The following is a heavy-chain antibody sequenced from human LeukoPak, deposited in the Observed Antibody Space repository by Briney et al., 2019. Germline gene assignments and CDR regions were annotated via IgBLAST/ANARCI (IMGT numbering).Heavy chain of an antibody. V-gene: IGHV3-30*04. CDR1: GFTFSSYA. CDR3: AREFCGTYYYDSSGSPGCSGGMDV. Sequence: PGGSLRLSCAASGFTFSSYAMHWVRQAPGKGLEWVAVISYDGSNKYYADSVKGRFTISRDNSKNTLYLQMNSLRAEDTAVYYCAREFCGTYYYDSSGSPGCSGGMDVWGQGTTVTVSS. J-gene: IGHJ6*02. CDR2: ISYDGSNK. D-gene: IGHD3-22*01.